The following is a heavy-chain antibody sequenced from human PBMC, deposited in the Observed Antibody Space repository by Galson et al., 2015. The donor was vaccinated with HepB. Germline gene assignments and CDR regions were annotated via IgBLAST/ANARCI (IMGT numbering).Heavy chain of an antibody. CDR1: GYSFTSYW. D-gene: IGHD3-10*01. CDR3: ARVRLPLSGSPFYYYYGMDV. CDR2: IYPGDSDT. J-gene: IGHJ6*02. V-gene: IGHV5-51*01. Sequence: QSGAEVKKPGESLKISCKGSGYSFTSYWIGWVRQMPGKGLEWMGIIYPGDSDTRYSPSFQGQVTISADKSISTAYLQWSSLKASDTAMYYCARVRLPLSGSPFYYYYGMDVWGQGTTVTVSS.